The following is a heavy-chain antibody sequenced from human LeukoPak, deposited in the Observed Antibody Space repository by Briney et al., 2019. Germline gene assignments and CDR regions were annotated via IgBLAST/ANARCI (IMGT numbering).Heavy chain of an antibody. V-gene: IGHV3-21*01. CDR3: ARGGLVRGTINSLIAFDI. CDR1: GFTFSSYS. CDR2: ISSSSSYI. Sequence: GGSLRLSCAASGFTFSSYSMGWVRQAPGKGLEWVSSISSSSSYIYYADSVKGRFTISRDNAKNSLYLQMNSLRAEDTAVYYCARGGLVRGTINSLIAFDIWGQGTMVTVSS. J-gene: IGHJ3*02. D-gene: IGHD3-10*01.